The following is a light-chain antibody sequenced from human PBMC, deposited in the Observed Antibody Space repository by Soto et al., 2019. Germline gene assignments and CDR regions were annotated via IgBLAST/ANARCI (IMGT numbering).Light chain of an antibody. CDR1: QSVSSSY. Sequence: EIVLTQSPGTLSLSPGERATLSCRASQSVSSSYLAWYQQKPGQAPRLLIYGASSRATGIPERFSGSGSGADFTLTISRLEPEDCAVYYCQQYGSSPPTFGQGTKLEIK. CDR2: GAS. J-gene: IGKJ2*01. V-gene: IGKV3-20*01. CDR3: QQYGSSPPT.